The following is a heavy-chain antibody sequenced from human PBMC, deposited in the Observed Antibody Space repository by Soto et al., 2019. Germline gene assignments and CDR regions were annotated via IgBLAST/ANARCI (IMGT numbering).Heavy chain of an antibody. Sequence: ESGGGVVQPGRSLRLSCVATGFNFSNYGMQWVRQTPGKGLEWVAVIWNDGNDKSYEDSVKGRFTISRDNSKNTLYLEMSSLRAEDTAVYYCARDRDIVVVTGILMWWGQGTLVTVSS. CDR1: GFNFSNYG. CDR2: IWNDGNDK. V-gene: IGHV3-33*01. D-gene: IGHD2-21*02. J-gene: IGHJ4*02. CDR3: ARDRDIVVVTGILMW.